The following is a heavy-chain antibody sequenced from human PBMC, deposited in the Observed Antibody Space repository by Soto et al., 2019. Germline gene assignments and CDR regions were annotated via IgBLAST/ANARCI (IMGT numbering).Heavy chain of an antibody. CDR1: GGSFKSGSYS. Sequence: QVQLQESCPGLVKPSETLSLTCTVSGGSFKSGSYSWSWIRQPPGKGLEWIGYVYHTGRTSYNPSLKSRFYISMDTSKNQFSLNLDSVTAADTAVYFCARDFAYFDSWGQGTLVTVSS. D-gene: IGHD3-3*01. V-gene: IGHV4-61*01. CDR3: ARDFAYFDS. CDR2: VYHTGRT. J-gene: IGHJ4*02.